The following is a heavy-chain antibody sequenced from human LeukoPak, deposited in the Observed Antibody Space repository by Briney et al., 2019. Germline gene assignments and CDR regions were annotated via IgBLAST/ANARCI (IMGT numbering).Heavy chain of an antibody. CDR1: GFTFSSYW. D-gene: IGHD1-1*01. CDR3: ARALPPSVNTPWK. V-gene: IGHV3-74*01. J-gene: IGHJ4*02. CDR2: ISSDGSST. Sequence: QPGGSLRLSCAASGFTFSSYWVHWVRQAPGKGLVWVSRISSDGSSTSYADSVKGRFTIFRDNAENTLYLQMNSLGAEDTAVYYCARALPPSVNTPWKWGQGTQVTVSS.